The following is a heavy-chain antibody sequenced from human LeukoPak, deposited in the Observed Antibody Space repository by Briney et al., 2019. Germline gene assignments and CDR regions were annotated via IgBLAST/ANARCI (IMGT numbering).Heavy chain of an antibody. J-gene: IGHJ4*02. V-gene: IGHV3-23*01. Sequence: GGSLRLSCAASGFTFSSYAMSWVRQALRKGLEWVSVISGSGGSTYHADSVKGRFTISRDNSKNTLFLQMNSLRAEDTAVYYCAKTGRGTTTFHYFDYWGQGTLVTVSS. CDR1: GFTFSSYA. CDR2: ISGSGGST. CDR3: AKTGRGTTTFHYFDY. D-gene: IGHD1-26*01.